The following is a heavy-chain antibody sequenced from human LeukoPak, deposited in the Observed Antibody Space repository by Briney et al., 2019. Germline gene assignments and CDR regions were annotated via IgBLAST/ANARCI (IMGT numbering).Heavy chain of an antibody. CDR3: ARGGYSYGSYYFDY. J-gene: IGHJ4*02. CDR1: GCSLSSYY. Sequence: SYTLSLTCTVSGCSLSSYYWSWLRQPPGKGLEWIGYIYYSGSTNYNPPLKSRVTISVDTAKNQFSLKLSSVTAADTAVYYCARGGYSYGSYYFDYWGQGTLVTVSS. D-gene: IGHD5-18*01. CDR2: IYYSGST. V-gene: IGHV4-59*07.